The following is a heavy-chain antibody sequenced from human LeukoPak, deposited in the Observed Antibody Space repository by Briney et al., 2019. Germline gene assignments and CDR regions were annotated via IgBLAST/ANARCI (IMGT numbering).Heavy chain of an antibody. J-gene: IGHJ5*02. V-gene: IGHV3-23*01. Sequence: GGSLRLSCAASGFTFRSYAMSWVRQAPGKGLEWVSVISGSGDSTYYADSVKGRFTISRDNSKNTLYLQMNSLRAEDTAVYYCAKGPHGVIAAAGTFDPWGQGILVTVSS. CDR3: AKGPHGVIAAAGTFDP. D-gene: IGHD6-13*01. CDR2: ISGSGDST. CDR1: GFTFRSYA.